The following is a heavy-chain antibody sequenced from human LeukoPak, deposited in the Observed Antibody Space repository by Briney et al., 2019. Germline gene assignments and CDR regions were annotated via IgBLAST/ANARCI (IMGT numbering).Heavy chain of an antibody. D-gene: IGHD5-24*01. CDR3: ARASDPWLQLT. Sequence: GGSLRLSCAASGFTFSNYWMIWVRQAPGKGLECVCNIKQDGSEKRYADSVRGRFSISRDNAQTSLYLQMNCLRAEDTAVYYCARASDPWLQLTWGQGTLVTVSS. CDR1: GFTFSNYW. CDR2: IKQDGSEK. J-gene: IGHJ5*02. V-gene: IGHV3-7*05.